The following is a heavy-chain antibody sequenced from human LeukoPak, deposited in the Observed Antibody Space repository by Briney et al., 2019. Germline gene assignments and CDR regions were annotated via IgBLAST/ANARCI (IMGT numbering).Heavy chain of an antibody. CDR1: GGSVSRGNYY. Sequence: PSETLSLTCTVSGGSVSRGNYYWSWIRQPPGKGLEWIGYTYDSGSTNYNSSLKSRVTISVDTSKNHYSLRLSSVTAADTAVYFCARDSGTNYYGMDVWGQGTTVTVSS. V-gene: IGHV4-61*03. CDR3: ARDSGTNYYGMDV. J-gene: IGHJ6*02. CDR2: TYDSGST.